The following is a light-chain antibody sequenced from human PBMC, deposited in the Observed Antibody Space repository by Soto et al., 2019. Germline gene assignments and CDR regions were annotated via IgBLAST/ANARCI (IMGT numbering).Light chain of an antibody. CDR1: QSVLYSSNNKNY. J-gene: IGKJ4*01. V-gene: IGKV4-1*01. CDR2: WAS. CDR3: QQYYSTPLP. Sequence: DIVMTQSPDSLAVSPGERATINCKSSQSVLYSSNNKNYLAWYQQKPGQPPKLLIYWASTRESGVPDRFSGSGSGTDFTLTISSLQAEDVAVYYCQQYYSTPLPFGGGTKVDIK.